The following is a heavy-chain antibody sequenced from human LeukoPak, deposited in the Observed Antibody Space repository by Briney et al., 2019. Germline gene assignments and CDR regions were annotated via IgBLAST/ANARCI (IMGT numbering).Heavy chain of an antibody. Sequence: PSETLSLTCAVYGGSFSGYYWSWIRQPPGKGLEWIGEINHSGSTNYNPSLKSRVTISVDTSKNQSSLKLSSVTAADTAVYYCARGFVVVPAAMQYWGQGTLVTVSS. V-gene: IGHV4-34*01. CDR3: ARGFVVVPAAMQY. D-gene: IGHD2-2*01. J-gene: IGHJ4*02. CDR1: GGSFSGYY. CDR2: INHSGST.